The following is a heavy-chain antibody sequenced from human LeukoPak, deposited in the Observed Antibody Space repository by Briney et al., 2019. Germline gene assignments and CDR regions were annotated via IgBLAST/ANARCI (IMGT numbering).Heavy chain of an antibody. Sequence: LETLSLTCTVSDGSITNYDWSWVRQPPGKGLEFIGHVHYSGTANYNPSLRRRVTISIDTSKKHFFLKLKSVTAADTAVYYCARGYGDFRVEGRYFHSWGQGTLVTVSS. V-gene: IGHV4-59*01. CDR2: VHYSGTA. CDR3: ARGYGDFRVEGRYFHS. CDR1: DGSITNYD. J-gene: IGHJ4*02. D-gene: IGHD4-17*01.